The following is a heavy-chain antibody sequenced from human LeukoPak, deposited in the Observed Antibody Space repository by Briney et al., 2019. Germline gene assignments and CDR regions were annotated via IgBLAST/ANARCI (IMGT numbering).Heavy chain of an antibody. CDR1: GYTLTELS. CDR2: SDPEDGET. Sequence: ASVKVSCKVSGYTLTELSMHWVRQAPGKGLEWMGGSDPEDGETIYAQKFQGRVTMTEDTSTDTAYVELSSLRSEDTAVYYCASMVRGVIIALNYWGQGTLVTVSS. J-gene: IGHJ4*02. V-gene: IGHV1-24*01. D-gene: IGHD3-10*01. CDR3: ASMVRGVIIALNY.